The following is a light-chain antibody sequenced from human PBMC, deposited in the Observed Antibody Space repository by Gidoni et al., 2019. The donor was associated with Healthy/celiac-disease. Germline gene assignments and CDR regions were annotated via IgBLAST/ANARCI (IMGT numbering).Light chain of an antibody. Sequence: DFQLTQSPFSLSASVGDRVTITCLASQSISSYLDWYQQKPGKAPKLLMYAASSLQSGVPARFSGSGSGTDFTLTISSLQAEDFATYYCQQNYSTPKTFGQGTQVEIK. V-gene: IGKV1-39*01. CDR3: QQNYSTPKT. CDR1: QSISSY. CDR2: AAS. J-gene: IGKJ5*01.